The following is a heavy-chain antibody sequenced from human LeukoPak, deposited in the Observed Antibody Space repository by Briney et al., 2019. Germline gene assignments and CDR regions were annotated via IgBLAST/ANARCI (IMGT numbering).Heavy chain of an antibody. D-gene: IGHD6-19*01. CDR2: ISSSGSTI. CDR3: ARDSSGWVTDY. V-gene: IGHV3-48*03. Sequence: GGSLILSCAASGFTFSSYEMNWVRQAPGKGLEWVSYISSSGSTIYYADSVKGRFTISRDNAKNSLYLQMNSLRAEDTAVYYCARDSSGWVTDYWGQGTLVTVSS. J-gene: IGHJ4*02. CDR1: GFTFSSYE.